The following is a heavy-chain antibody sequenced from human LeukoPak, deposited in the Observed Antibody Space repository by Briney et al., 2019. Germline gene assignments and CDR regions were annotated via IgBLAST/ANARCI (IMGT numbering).Heavy chain of an antibody. J-gene: IGHJ5*02. D-gene: IGHD2-15*01. CDR3: AREWGYCSGGSWSMGHNWFDP. Sequence: ASVKVSCKASGYTFTGYYMHWVRQAPGQGLEWMGWINLNSGGTNYAQKFQGKVTMTRDTSISTAYMELSRLRSDDTAVYYCAREWGYCSGGSWSMGHNWFDPWGQGTLVTVSS. CDR1: GYTFTGYY. V-gene: IGHV1-2*02. CDR2: INLNSGGT.